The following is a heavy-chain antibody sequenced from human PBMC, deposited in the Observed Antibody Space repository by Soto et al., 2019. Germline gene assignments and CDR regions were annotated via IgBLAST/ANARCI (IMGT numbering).Heavy chain of an antibody. CDR2: IYNSGTA. Sequence: SETLSLTCTVSGGSTSSGVFYWSWIRQHPGKGLEWIGYIYNSGTAYYNPSFQSRATISADTSKNQFSLKLTSVTAADTAVYYCARELRVNTFVDVGGYSYNAMDVWGQGITVTVSS. J-gene: IGHJ6*02. D-gene: IGHD3-10*02. V-gene: IGHV4-31*03. CDR1: GGSTSSGVFY. CDR3: ARELRVNTFVDVGGYSYNAMDV.